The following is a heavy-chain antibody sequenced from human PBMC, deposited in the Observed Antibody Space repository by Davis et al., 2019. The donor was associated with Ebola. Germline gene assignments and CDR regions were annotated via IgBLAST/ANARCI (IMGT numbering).Heavy chain of an antibody. D-gene: IGHD6-6*01. CDR1: GFTFTNYW. Sequence: GESLKISCQGFGFTFTNYWIGWVRQLPGKGLEWMGIVYPDDSDTRYSPSIQGQVTISADKSITTAYLHWSSLRASDTAIYYCARVGLWAYSGSSFDYWGQGTLVTVSS. V-gene: IGHV5-51*01. CDR2: VYPDDSDT. J-gene: IGHJ4*02. CDR3: ARVGLWAYSGSSFDY.